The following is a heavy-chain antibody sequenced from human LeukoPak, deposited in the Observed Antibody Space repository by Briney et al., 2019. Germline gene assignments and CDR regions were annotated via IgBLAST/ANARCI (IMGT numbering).Heavy chain of an antibody. CDR1: GGTFSSYA. D-gene: IGHD3-22*01. J-gene: IGHJ4*02. CDR2: IIPIFGTA. CDR3: ARVGYYDRQPSDY. V-gene: IGHV1-69*05. Sequence: SVKVSCKASGGTFSSYAISWLRQAPGQGLEWMVGIIPIFGTANYAQKFQGRVTITTDESTSTAYMELSSLRSEDTAVYYCARVGYYDRQPSDYWGQGTLVTVSS.